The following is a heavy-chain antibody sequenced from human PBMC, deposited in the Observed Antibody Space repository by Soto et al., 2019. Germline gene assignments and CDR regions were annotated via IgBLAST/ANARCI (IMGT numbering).Heavy chain of an antibody. V-gene: IGHV1-18*01. D-gene: IGHD3-3*01. J-gene: IGHJ6*02. Sequence: QVQLVQSAGEVKEPGASLKVACKASGYSFSTYGISWVRQAPGQGLEWMGWVSTSNGYTNYAQKFQCRVSMTTDTSKNTAYMEVRSLRSDDTAFYFCARDRSFALLEWSPSDSYGMDVWCQGTSVTVSS. CDR2: VSTSNGYT. CDR1: GYSFSTYG. CDR3: ARDRSFALLEWSPSDSYGMDV.